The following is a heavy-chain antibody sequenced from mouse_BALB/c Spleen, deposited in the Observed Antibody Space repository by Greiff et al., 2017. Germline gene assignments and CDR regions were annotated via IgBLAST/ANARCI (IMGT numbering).Heavy chain of an antibody. CDR2: ISYSGST. V-gene: IGHV3-2*02. CDR3: ARRGNYEMDY. J-gene: IGHJ4*01. D-gene: IGHD2-1*01. CDR1: GYSITSDYA. Sequence: EVQLVESGPGLVKPSQSLSLTCTVTGYSITSDYAWNWIRQFPGNKLEWMGYISYSGSTSYNPSLKSRISITRDTSKNQFFLQLNSVTTEDTATYYCARRGNYEMDYWGQGTSVTVSS.